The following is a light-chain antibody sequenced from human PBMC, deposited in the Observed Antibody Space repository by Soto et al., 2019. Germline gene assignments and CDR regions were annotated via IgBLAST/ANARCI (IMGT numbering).Light chain of an antibody. CDR1: QSVSTSF. Sequence: EVVLTQSPGTLSFSTGERATLSXRASQSVSTSFLAWYQQKPGQAPRLLIYGAFSRATGIPDRFSGSGSGTDFTLTISRLEPEDFAVYYCQQYGNSIPITFGQGTRLEI. CDR3: QQYGNSIPIT. V-gene: IGKV3-20*01. CDR2: GAF. J-gene: IGKJ5*01.